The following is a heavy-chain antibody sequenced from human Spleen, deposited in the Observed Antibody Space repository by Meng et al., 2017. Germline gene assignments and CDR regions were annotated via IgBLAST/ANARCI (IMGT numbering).Heavy chain of an antibody. CDR3: ARGEGEADGYNRGWFDP. V-gene: IGHV3-30*01. D-gene: IGHD5-24*01. CDR1: GFTFTAYA. Sequence: GLLVESGGGGVHPGRSLRLSCAASGFTFTAYAMHWVRQAPGKGLEWVALISHDGSNRYYADPVKGRFTISRDNSKNTLYLQMNSLRAEDTAVYYCARGEGEADGYNRGWFDPWGQGTLVTVSS. J-gene: IGHJ5*02. CDR2: ISHDGSNR.